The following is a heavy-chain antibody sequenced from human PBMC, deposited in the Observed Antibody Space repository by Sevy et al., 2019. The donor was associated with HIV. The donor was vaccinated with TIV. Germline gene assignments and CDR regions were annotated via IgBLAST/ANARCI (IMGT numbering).Heavy chain of an antibody. CDR3: AKDVNDGYNYFLDF. Sequence: GESLKISCAASGFTFRSYGMHWVRQAPGKGLERVAVISNDGGNQYYADSVKGRVTISGHNSKNTQYLQMNSLRAEETPEYYYAKDVNDGYNYFLDFWGQGALVTVSS. J-gene: IGHJ4*02. D-gene: IGHD5-12*01. V-gene: IGHV3-30*18. CDR1: GFTFRSYG. CDR2: ISNDGGNQ.